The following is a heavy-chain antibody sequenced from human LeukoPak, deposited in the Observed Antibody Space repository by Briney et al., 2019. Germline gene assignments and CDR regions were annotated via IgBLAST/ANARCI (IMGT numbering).Heavy chain of an antibody. J-gene: IGHJ4*02. Sequence: GTSVKVSCKVSGYTLTELSMHWVRQAPGKGREWMGGFDPEDGETIYAQKFQGRVTMTEDTSTDTAYMELSSLRSEDTAVYYCATGYGGNSYFDYWGQGTLVTVSS. CDR2: FDPEDGET. CDR1: GYTLTELS. V-gene: IGHV1-24*01. D-gene: IGHD4-23*01. CDR3: ATGYGGNSYFDY.